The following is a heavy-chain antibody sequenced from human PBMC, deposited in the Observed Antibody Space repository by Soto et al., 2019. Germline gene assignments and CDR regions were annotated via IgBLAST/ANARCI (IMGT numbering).Heavy chain of an antibody. CDR2: ISYDGSNK. D-gene: IGHD1-26*01. CDR3: AREKLEQDYYGMDV. J-gene: IGHJ6*02. Sequence: GGSLRLSCAASGFTFSSYAMYWVRQAPGKGLEWVAVISYDGSNKYYADSVKGRLTISRDNSKNTLYLQMNSLRAEDTAVYYCAREKLEQDYYGMDVWGQGTTVTVSS. CDR1: GFTFSSYA. V-gene: IGHV3-30-3*01.